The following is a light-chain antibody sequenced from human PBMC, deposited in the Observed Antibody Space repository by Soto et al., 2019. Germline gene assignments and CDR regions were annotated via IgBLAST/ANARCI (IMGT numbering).Light chain of an antibody. V-gene: IGLV2-8*01. J-gene: IGLJ3*02. Sequence: QSALTQPPSASGSPGQSVTISCTGTNSDVGGYDYVSWYQQHPGKAPKLMICEVAKRPSGVPDRFSGSKSGNTASLTVSGLQAEDEADYYCSSHADSYNWVFGGGTKLTVL. CDR2: EVA. CDR1: NSDVGGYDY. CDR3: SSHADSYNWV.